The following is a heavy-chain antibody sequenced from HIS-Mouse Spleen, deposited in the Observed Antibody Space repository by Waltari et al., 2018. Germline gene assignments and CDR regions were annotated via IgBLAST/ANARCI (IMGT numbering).Heavy chain of an antibody. Sequence: QVQLVQSGAEVKKPGASVKVSCKASGYTFTSYDINWVRQATGQGLEGMGWINPNNGNTGYAQKFQGRVTITRKTSISTAYMELSSLRSEDTAVYYCARGHDYSNYFDYWGQGTLVTVSS. CDR1: GYTFTSYD. CDR2: INPNNGNT. CDR3: ARGHDYSNYFDY. J-gene: IGHJ4*02. D-gene: IGHD4-4*01. V-gene: IGHV1-8*01.